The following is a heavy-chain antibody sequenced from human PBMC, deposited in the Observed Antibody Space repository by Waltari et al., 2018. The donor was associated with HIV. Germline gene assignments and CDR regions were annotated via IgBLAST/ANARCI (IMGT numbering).Heavy chain of an antibody. Sequence: EVQLLESGGGLVQPGGSLRLSCAASGLPFSSYAMSWVRQAPGTGLAWVSAISGSGGSTYYADSVKGRFTISRDNSKNTLYLQMNSLRAEDTAVYYCAKDIVVVPAATEYYFDYWGQGTLVTVSS. V-gene: IGHV3-23*01. CDR3: AKDIVVVPAATEYYFDY. CDR1: GLPFSSYA. D-gene: IGHD2-2*01. CDR2: ISGSGGST. J-gene: IGHJ4*02.